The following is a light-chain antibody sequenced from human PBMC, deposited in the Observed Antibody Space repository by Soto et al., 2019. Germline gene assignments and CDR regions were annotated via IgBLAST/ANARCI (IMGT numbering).Light chain of an antibody. Sequence: QSVMTKPPSAFGSPGQSVEISCTGTSSDVGGYGYVSWYQQHPGKAPKLMIYEVNKRPSGVPDRFPGSKSGNTASLTVSGLQAEDEADYYFVSDAGTSKVYGPATKVTVL. J-gene: IGLJ1*01. V-gene: IGLV2-8*01. CDR3: VSDAGTSKV. CDR2: EVN. CDR1: SSDVGGYGY.